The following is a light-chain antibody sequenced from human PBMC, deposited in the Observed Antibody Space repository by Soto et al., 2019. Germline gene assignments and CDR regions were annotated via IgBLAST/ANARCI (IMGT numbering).Light chain of an antibody. Sequence: QSALTQPASVSGSPGQSITISCTGTSSDVGSYNLVSWYQHHPGKAPKLMIYEGSKRPSGVSNRFSGSKSGNTASLTISGLQAEDEADYFCCSYAGSSTFAEYVFGTGTKVTVL. CDR2: EGS. CDR3: CSYAGSSTFAEYV. V-gene: IGLV2-23*03. CDR1: SSDVGSYNL. J-gene: IGLJ1*01.